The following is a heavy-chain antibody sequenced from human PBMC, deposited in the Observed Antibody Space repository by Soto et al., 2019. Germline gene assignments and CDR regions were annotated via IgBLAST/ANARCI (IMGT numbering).Heavy chain of an antibody. CDR3: ARDLVGTRARYYYYGMDV. CDR2: ISSSSSTI. Sequence: GGSLRLSCAASGFTFSSYSMNWVRQAPGKGLEWVSYISSSSSTIYYADSVKGRFTISRDNAKNSLYLQMNSLRAEDTAVYYCARDLVGTRARYYYYGMDVWGQGTTVTVSS. D-gene: IGHD1-1*01. CDR1: GFTFSSYS. V-gene: IGHV3-48*01. J-gene: IGHJ6*02.